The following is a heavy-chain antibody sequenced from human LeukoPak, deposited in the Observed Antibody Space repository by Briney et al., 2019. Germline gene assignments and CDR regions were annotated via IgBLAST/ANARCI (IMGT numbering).Heavy chain of an antibody. V-gene: IGHV1-46*01. CDR2: INPSGLST. J-gene: IGHJ4*02. CDR1: GYTFTTYY. D-gene: IGHD3-9*01. Sequence: ASVKVSCKASGYTFTTYYMHWVRQAPGQGLEWMGIINPSGLSTSYVQKFQGRVTMTSDTSTSTVYMELSSLRSEDTAVYYCARRYYDILTGYYNLDYWGQGTLVTVSS. CDR3: ARRYYDILTGYYNLDY.